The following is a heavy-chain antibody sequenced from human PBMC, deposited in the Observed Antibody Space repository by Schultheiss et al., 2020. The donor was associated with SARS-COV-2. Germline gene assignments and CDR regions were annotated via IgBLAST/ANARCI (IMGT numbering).Heavy chain of an antibody. CDR2: IYHSGNT. D-gene: IGHD1-26*01. CDR1: GGSISSTNW. J-gene: IGHJ4*02. V-gene: IGHV4-4*02. Sequence: SETLSLTCAVSGGSISSTNWWSWVRQPPEKGLEWIGEIYHSGNTKYNPSLGSRVTISVDTSKNQLSLNLSSVTAADTAVYYCARDTPWDFLFDYWGQGTLVTVSS. CDR3: ARDTPWDFLFDY.